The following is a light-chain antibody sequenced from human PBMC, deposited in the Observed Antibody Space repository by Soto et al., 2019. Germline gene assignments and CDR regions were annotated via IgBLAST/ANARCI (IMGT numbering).Light chain of an antibody. V-gene: IGKV3-11*01. J-gene: IGKJ4*01. CDR3: QQRSDWPST. CDR1: QSVNRY. CDR2: DAS. Sequence: EIVLTQSPATLSLSPGERATLSCRASQSVNRYFAWYQQKPGQPPRLLIYDASTRAPGIPARFSGSGSGTDFTLTISSLEPKDFAVYYCQQRSDWPSTFGGGTKVEIK.